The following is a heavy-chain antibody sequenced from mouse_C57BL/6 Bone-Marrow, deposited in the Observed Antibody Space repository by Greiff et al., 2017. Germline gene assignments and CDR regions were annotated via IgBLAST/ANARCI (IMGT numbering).Heavy chain of an antibody. CDR3: VYSDYGVFLFDY. CDR2: LNPNYGTT. Sequence: EVQLQQSGPELVKPGASVKISCKASGYSFTDYNMNWVKQSHGKSLEWIGVLNPNYGTTSYNQKFKGKATLTVDQYSSTAYMQLNSLTSEDSAGYYGVYSDYGVFLFDYWGQGTTLTVSS. V-gene: IGHV1-39*01. CDR1: GYSFTDYN. D-gene: IGHD2-13*01. J-gene: IGHJ2*01.